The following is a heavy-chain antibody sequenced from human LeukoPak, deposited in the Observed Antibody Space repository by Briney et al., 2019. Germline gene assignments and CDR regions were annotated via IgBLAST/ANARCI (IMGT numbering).Heavy chain of an antibody. V-gene: IGHV4-59*01. CDR1: GGSISSYY. J-gene: IGHJ4*02. D-gene: IGHD4-17*01. Sequence: SETLSLTCTVSGGSISSYYWSWIRQPPEKGLEWIGYIYYSGSTNYNPSLKSRVTISVDTSKNQFSLKLSSVTAADTAVYYCARGDAVTSFDYWGQGTLVTVSS. CDR2: IYYSGST. CDR3: ARGDAVTSFDY.